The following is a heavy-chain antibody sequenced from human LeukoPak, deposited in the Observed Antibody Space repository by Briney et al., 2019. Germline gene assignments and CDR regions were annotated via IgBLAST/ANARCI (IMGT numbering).Heavy chain of an antibody. J-gene: IGHJ1*01. CDR2: IKSKTDGGTT. CDR1: GFTFTNTW. D-gene: IGHD6-13*01. V-gene: IGHV3-15*01. CDR3: TTVRGSSYQYFQR. Sequence: GGSLRLSCASSGFTFTNTWMSWVRQAPGKGLEWVGRIKSKTDGGTTDYAAPVKGRFTISRDDSKTTLYLQMNSLKSEDTAVYYCTTVRGSSYQYFQRWGQGTLVTVSS.